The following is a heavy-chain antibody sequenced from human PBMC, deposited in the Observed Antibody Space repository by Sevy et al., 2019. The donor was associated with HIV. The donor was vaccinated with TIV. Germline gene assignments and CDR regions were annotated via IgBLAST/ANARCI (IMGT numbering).Heavy chain of an antibody. CDR1: GITFSDYY. V-gene: IGHV3-11*01. CDR2: ISSSGTTI. D-gene: IGHD5-18*01. J-gene: IGHJ5*02. Sequence: GGSLRLSCAASGITFSDYYMSWIRQAPGKGLEWISYISSSGTTIYYADSVKGRFTISRDDAKSSLFLQMNSLRADDTAVYHCAREDPQTFSYGYSLGGFDPWGRGTLVTVSS. CDR3: AREDPQTFSYGYSLGGFDP.